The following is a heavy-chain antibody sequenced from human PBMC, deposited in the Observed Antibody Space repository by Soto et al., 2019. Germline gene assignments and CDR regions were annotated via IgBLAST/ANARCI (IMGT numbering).Heavy chain of an antibody. Sequence: QTLSLTCAISGDSVSSNSAAWNWIRQSPSRGLEWLGRTYYRSKWYNDYAVSVKSRITINPDTSKNLFSLKLSSVTVADTAVYYCARVRLQWFGEHLYFYYGLDVWGQGTTVTVSS. CDR3: ARVRLQWFGEHLYFYYGLDV. J-gene: IGHJ6*02. CDR2: TYYRSKWYN. CDR1: GDSVSSNSAA. V-gene: IGHV6-1*01. D-gene: IGHD3-10*01.